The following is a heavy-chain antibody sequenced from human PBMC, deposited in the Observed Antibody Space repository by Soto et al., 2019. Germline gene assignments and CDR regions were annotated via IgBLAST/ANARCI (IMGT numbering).Heavy chain of an antibody. V-gene: IGHV1-69*13. Sequence: GASVKVSCKTSGGTFSSYAISWVRQAPGQGLEWMGGIIPLFGTTNHAQKFQARITLTADVSTTTAYMELSGLRSEDTAVYYCASGVFSGYYPRDFQFWGQGTLVTVSS. D-gene: IGHD3-22*01. CDR3: ASGVFSGYYPRDFQF. J-gene: IGHJ1*01. CDR2: IIPLFGTT. CDR1: GGTFSSYA.